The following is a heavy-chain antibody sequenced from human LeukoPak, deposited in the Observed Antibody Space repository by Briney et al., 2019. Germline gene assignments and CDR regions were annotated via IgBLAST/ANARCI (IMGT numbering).Heavy chain of an antibody. D-gene: IGHD2-2*01. V-gene: IGHV1-46*01. J-gene: IGHJ5*02. CDR3: ARDGCSSTSCYASGNWFDP. Sequence: GASVKVSCTASGYTFTSYYMHWVRQAPGQGLEWMGIINPSGGSTSYAQKFQGRVTMTRDTSTSTVYMELSSLRSEDTAVYYCARDGCSSTSCYASGNWFDPWGQGTLVTVSS. CDR1: GYTFTSYY. CDR2: INPSGGST.